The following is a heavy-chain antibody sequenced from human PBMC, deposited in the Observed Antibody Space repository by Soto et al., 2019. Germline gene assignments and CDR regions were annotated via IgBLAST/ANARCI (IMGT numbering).Heavy chain of an antibody. CDR1: GYTFTSYY. D-gene: IGHD3-3*01. Sequence: ASVKVSCKASGYTFTSYYMHWVRQAPGQGLEWMGIISPSGGSTSYARKFQGRVTMTRDTSTSTVYMELSSLRSEDTAVYYCARDKDYDFLPYGMDVWGQGTTVTVSS. CDR3: ARDKDYDFLPYGMDV. J-gene: IGHJ6*02. V-gene: IGHV1-46*01. CDR2: ISPSGGST.